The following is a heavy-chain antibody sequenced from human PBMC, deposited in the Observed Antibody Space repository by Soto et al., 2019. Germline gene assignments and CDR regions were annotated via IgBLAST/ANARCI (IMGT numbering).Heavy chain of an antibody. CDR1: GFTVSSYY. V-gene: IGHV3-66*01. J-gene: IGHJ6*02. Sequence: GGSLRLSCAASGFTVSSYYMSWVCQAPGKGLEWVSVIYSGGSTYYADSVKGRFTISRDNSKNTLYLQMNSLRAEDTAVYYCARGIEGWYQGRYYYGMDVWGQGTTVTVSS. CDR3: ARGIEGWYQGRYYYGMDV. CDR2: IYSGGST. D-gene: IGHD6-19*01.